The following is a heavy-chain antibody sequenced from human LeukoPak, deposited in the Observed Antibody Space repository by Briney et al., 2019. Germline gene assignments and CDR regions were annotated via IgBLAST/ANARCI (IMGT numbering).Heavy chain of an antibody. Sequence: GGSLRLSCAASGFIFSSYAMSWVRQSPGKGLEWVSAISGGGGSTYYADSVKGRFTISRDNSKNTLYLQMNSLRAEDTAVYYCAKDDGYNSDYFDYWGQGTLVTVSS. CDR2: ISGGGGST. V-gene: IGHV3-23*01. D-gene: IGHD5-24*01. J-gene: IGHJ4*02. CDR1: GFIFSSYA. CDR3: AKDDGYNSDYFDY.